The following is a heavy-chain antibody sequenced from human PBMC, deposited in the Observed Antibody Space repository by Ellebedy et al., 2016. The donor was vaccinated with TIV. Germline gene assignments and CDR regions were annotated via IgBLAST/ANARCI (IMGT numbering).Heavy chain of an antibody. CDR2: INPSGGST. CDR3: ARDLVGTTVTTSCWFDP. J-gene: IGHJ5*02. V-gene: IGHV1-46*01. Sequence: ASVKVSCXASGGTFSSYAISWVRQAPGQGLEWMGIINPSGGSTSYAQKFQGRVTMTRDTSTSTVYMELSSLRSEDTAVYYCARDLVGTTVTTSCWFDPWGQGTLVTVSS. D-gene: IGHD4-17*01. CDR1: GGTFSSYA.